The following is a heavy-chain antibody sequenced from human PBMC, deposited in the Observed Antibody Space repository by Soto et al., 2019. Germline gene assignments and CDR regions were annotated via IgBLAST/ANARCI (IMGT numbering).Heavy chain of an antibody. J-gene: IGHJ5*02. V-gene: IGHV1-8*01. D-gene: IGHD6-19*01. CDR3: ARGEYSSGWPPPGFDP. CDR2: MNPNSGNT. Sequence: ASVKVSCKASGYTFTSYDINWVRQATGQGLEWMGWMNPNSGNTGYAQKFQGRVTMTRNTSISTAYMELSSLRSEDTAVYYCARGEYSSGWPPPGFDPWGQGTLVTVSS. CDR1: GYTFTSYD.